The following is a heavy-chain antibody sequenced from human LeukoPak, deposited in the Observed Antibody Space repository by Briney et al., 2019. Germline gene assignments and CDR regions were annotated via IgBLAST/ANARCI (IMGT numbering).Heavy chain of an antibody. V-gene: IGHV4-38-2*02. CDR1: GYSISSGYY. Sequence: SETLSLTCTVSGYSISSGYYWGWIRPPPGKGLEWIGSIYHSGSTYYNPSLKSRVTISVDTSKNQFSLKLSSVTAADTAVYYCAREPATRDAFDIWGQGTMVTVSS. D-gene: IGHD2-15*01. CDR3: AREPATRDAFDI. CDR2: IYHSGST. J-gene: IGHJ3*02.